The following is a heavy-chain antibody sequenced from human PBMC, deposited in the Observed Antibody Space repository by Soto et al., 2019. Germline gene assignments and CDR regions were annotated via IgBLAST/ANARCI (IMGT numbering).Heavy chain of an antibody. V-gene: IGHV4-30-2*01. D-gene: IGHD3-16*01. Sequence: PSETLSLTCAVSGGSISSGVYSWSWIRHTPGKGLEWIGYIYPTGKTYYNPSLENRVTISIDTSKNQFSLQLTSVTAADTAVYYCARAPPGPAPRWGVWGHGTTVTVSS. CDR1: GGSISSGVYS. J-gene: IGHJ6*02. CDR2: IYPTGKT. CDR3: ARAPPGPAPRWGV.